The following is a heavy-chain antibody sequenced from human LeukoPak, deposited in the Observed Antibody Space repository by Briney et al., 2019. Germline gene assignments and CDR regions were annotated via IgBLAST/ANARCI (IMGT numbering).Heavy chain of an antibody. CDR1: GFTFSSYE. V-gene: IGHV3-48*03. CDR3: ARLRGWTYGMDV. J-gene: IGHJ6*02. Sequence: GGSLRLSCAASGFTFSSYEMNWVRQAPGKGLEWVSYISSSGSTIYYADSVKGRFTISRDNAKNSLYLQMNSPRAEDTAVYYCARLRGWTYGMDVWGQGTTVTVSS. D-gene: IGHD6-19*01. CDR2: ISSSGSTI.